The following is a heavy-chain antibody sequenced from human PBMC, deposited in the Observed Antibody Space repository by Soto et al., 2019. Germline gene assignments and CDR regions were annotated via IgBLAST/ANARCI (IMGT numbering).Heavy chain of an antibody. CDR3: AKAEGYCSGGSCYGDY. J-gene: IGHJ4*02. CDR1: GFTFSSYA. Sequence: EVQLLESGGGLVQPGGSLRLSCAASGFTFSSYAMSWVRQAPGKGLEWVSAISGSGGSTYYADSVKGRFTISRDNSKNTLYRQMNSLRAEDTAVYYCAKAEGYCSGGSCYGDYWGQGTLVTVSS. D-gene: IGHD2-15*01. CDR2: ISGSGGST. V-gene: IGHV3-23*01.